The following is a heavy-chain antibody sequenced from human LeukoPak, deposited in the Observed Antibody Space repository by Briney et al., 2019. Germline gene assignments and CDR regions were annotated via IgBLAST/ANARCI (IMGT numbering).Heavy chain of an antibody. Sequence: ASVKVSCMASGYTFTDYYIHWVRQAPGQGLEWMGIINPTGGSTSYAQTFQGRVTMTRDTSTSTVYMELSSLISEDTAVYYCAREHYYGSGSYSDYWGQGTLVTVSS. CDR1: GYTFTDYY. J-gene: IGHJ4*02. D-gene: IGHD3-10*01. CDR2: INPTGGST. V-gene: IGHV1-46*01. CDR3: AREHYYGSGSYSDY.